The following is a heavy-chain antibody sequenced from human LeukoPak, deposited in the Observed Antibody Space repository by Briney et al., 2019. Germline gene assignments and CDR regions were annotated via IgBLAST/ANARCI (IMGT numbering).Heavy chain of an antibody. V-gene: IGHV1-69*01. D-gene: IGHD3-3*01. Sequence: SSVNVSCQASVGTFSSYAMSWVRQAPGQELEWVGAIITIFGTANYAQKFQGRVTITADESTSTAYMELSSLRSEDTAVYYCARVVSGRYYFDYWGQGTLVTVSS. CDR1: VGTFSSYA. J-gene: IGHJ4*02. CDR3: ARVVSGRYYFDY. CDR2: IITIFGTA.